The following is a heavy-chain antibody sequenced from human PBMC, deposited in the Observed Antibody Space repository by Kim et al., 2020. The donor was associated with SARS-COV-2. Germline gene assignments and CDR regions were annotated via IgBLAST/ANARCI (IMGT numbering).Heavy chain of an antibody. CDR1: GGSISSSSYY. CDR2: IYYSGST. D-gene: IGHD3-10*01. Sequence: SETLSLTCTVSGGSISSSSYYRGWIRQPPGKGLEWIGSIYYSGSTYYNPSLKSRVTISVDTSKNQFSLKLSSVTAADTAVYYCARDVGTTMVPTYYYGMDVWGQGTTVTVSS. J-gene: IGHJ6*02. CDR3: ARDVGTTMVPTYYYGMDV. V-gene: IGHV4-39*07.